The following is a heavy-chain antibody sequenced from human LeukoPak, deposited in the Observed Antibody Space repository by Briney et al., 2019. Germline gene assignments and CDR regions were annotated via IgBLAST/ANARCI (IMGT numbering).Heavy chain of an antibody. V-gene: IGHV3-23*01. J-gene: IGHJ5*01. CDR3: AKGKYTGSWYYDS. D-gene: IGHD6-13*01. CDR1: GFTFSSYA. CDR2: ISGSGGTT. Sequence: GGSLRLSCAASGFTFSSYAMTWVRQSPGKGLEWVSVISGSGGTTHFADSVSGRFTMSRDNSNNMLFLQMNSLRPEDTAVYYCAKGKYTGSWYYDSWGQGTLVSVSS.